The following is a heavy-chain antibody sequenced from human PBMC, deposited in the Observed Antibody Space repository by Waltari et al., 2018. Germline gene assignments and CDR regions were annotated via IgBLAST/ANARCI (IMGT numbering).Heavy chain of an antibody. J-gene: IGHJ4*02. D-gene: IGHD1-26*01. Sequence: QVQLMQSGAEVKKPGASVKVSCQASGYRFSGYYMHWVRQAPGQGLEWMGWTKPYNGDNHYAQQVQGGVTMTRDTSVTTVYMELSALTSDDTAIYFCAREWSASEHWGQGTLVTVSS. V-gene: IGHV1-2*02. CDR1: GYRFSGYY. CDR2: TKPYNGDN. CDR3: AREWSASEH.